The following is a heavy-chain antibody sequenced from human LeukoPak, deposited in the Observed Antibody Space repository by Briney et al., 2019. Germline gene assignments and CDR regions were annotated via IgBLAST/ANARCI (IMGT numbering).Heavy chain of an antibody. CDR3: VREYFGGYDY. J-gene: IGHJ4*02. D-gene: IGHD2-15*01. CDR2: SRNKENRYST. Sequence: GGSLRLSCAASGFSSSVYYMAWVRQAPGKGLEWVGLSRNKENRYSTEYGASVKGRVTISRDDSKNLMYLEMKSLKSEDTAVYYCVREYFGGYDYWGQGTLVTVSS. V-gene: IGHV3-72*01. CDR1: GFSSSVYY.